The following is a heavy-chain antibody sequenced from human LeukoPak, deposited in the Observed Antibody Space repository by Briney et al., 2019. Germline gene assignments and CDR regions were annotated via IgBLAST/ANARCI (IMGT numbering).Heavy chain of an antibody. Sequence: ASVKVSFKASGYTFTGYYMHWVRQAPGQGLEWMGWINPNSGGTNYAQKFQGRVTMTRDTSISTAYMELSRLRSDDTAVYYCARDRIVLMVYAPHNWFDPWGQGTLVTVSS. CDR3: ARDRIVLMVYAPHNWFDP. J-gene: IGHJ5*02. CDR1: GYTFTGYY. CDR2: INPNSGGT. D-gene: IGHD2-8*01. V-gene: IGHV1-2*02.